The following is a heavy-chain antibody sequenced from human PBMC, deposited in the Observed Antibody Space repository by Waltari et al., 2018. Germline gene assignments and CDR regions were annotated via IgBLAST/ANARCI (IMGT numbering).Heavy chain of an antibody. V-gene: IGHV5-51*01. CDR3: ATLYYDFWRGYDKGNWFDP. CDR1: GYSFTSYW. J-gene: IGHJ5*02. CDR2: IVPGGTDT. Sequence: EVQLVQSGAEVKKPGESLKISCKGSGYSFTSYWIGWVRQMPGKGLEWMGIIVPGGTDTEYSPSVQGQVTISADKSISTAYLQWSSLKASDTAMYYCATLYYDFWRGYDKGNWFDPWGQGTLVTVSS. D-gene: IGHD3-3*01.